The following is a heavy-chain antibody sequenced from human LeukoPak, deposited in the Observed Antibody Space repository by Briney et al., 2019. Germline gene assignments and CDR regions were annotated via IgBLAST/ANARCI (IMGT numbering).Heavy chain of an antibody. CDR2: ISGRGDTS. Sequence: GGSLRLSCGASGFTFSNFAFSWVRHAPGKGLEWVSSISGRGDTSYCADSVKGRFRVSRDNSKNTLSLHMNSLRAEDTAVYYCAKDRDWNYASHFDYWGQGTLVTVSS. V-gene: IGHV3-23*01. CDR3: AKDRDWNYASHFDY. J-gene: IGHJ4*02. D-gene: IGHD1-7*01. CDR1: GFTFSNFA.